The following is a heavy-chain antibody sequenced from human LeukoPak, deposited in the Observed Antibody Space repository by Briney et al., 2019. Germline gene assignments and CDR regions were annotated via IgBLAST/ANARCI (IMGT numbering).Heavy chain of an antibody. J-gene: IGHJ5*02. CDR2: INPNSGGT. CDR3: AREWGGYKWFDP. Sequence: SVKDSCQASGYTFTDYCMHWVRRAPGQALEWMGWINPNSGGTNYPQKCQGRLTINRDTSINTAYMELSRRSSDETAVYYCAREWGGYKWFDPWGQGTLVTVSS. V-gene: IGHV1-2*02. CDR1: GYTFTDYC. D-gene: IGHD3-16*01.